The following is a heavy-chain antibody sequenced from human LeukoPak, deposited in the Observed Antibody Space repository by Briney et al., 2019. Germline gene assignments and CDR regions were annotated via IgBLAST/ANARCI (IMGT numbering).Heavy chain of an antibody. CDR3: ARDDGDA. CDR1: GFTFSNYW. CDR2: INEDGSGK. V-gene: IGHV3-7*01. Sequence: PGGSLRLSCVSSGFTFSNYWMKWVRQAPGKGLEWVASINEDGSGKFSVGSVKDRITISRDNTRNSLDLQINSLTVEDTAIYYCARDDGDAWGTGTTVTVSP. J-gene: IGHJ6*04.